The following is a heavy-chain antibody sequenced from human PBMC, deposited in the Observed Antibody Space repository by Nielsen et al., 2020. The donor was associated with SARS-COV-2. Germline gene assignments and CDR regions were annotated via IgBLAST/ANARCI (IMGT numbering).Heavy chain of an antibody. CDR1: GGPISSYY. D-gene: IGHD1-26*01. CDR3: ATAVGATSSHDAFDI. Sequence: SETLSLTCTVPGGPISSYYWSWIRQPQGKGLEWIGYIYYSGSTNYNPSLKSRVTISVDTSKNQFSLKLRSVTAADTAVYFCATAVGATSSHDAFDIWGQGTMVTVSS. CDR2: IYYSGST. V-gene: IGHV4-59*08. J-gene: IGHJ3*02.